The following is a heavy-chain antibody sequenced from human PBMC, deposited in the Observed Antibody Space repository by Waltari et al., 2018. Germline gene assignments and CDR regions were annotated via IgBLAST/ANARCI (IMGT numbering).Heavy chain of an antibody. CDR1: GFTFKHYW. J-gene: IGHJ4*02. Sequence: EVHLVQSGGGLIQPGVSLRLSCGVSGFTFKHYWMTWVRQAPGKGLEWVANINQDGRDKNYVDSVEGRFTISRDNAQKSVYLQMNSLRAEDTAVYYCARDVPNGYFDYWGSGTLVTVSS. D-gene: IGHD1-1*01. CDR2: INQDGRDK. CDR3: ARDVPNGYFDY. V-gene: IGHV3-7*01.